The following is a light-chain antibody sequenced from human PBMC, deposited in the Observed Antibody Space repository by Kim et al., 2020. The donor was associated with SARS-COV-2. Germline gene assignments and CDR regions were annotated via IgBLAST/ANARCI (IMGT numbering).Light chain of an antibody. CDR2: EVS. CDR3: CSYAGSSTSVV. Sequence: QSITISGTGTSSDVGSYHLVSWYQQHPGKAPKLMIYEVSKRPSGVSNRFSGSKSGNTASLTISGLQAEDEADYYCCSYAGSSTSVVFGGGTQLTVL. CDR1: SSDVGSYHL. V-gene: IGLV2-23*02. J-gene: IGLJ2*01.